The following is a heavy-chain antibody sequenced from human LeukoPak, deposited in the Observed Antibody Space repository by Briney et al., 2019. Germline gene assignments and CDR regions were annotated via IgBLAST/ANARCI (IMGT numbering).Heavy chain of an antibody. Sequence: GGSLRLSCAASGFTVSSNYMSWVRQAPGKGLEWVSGISGSGDTTYYADSVKGRFTISRDNAKNSLYLQMNSLRAEDTAVYYCARDLVSRSNYWGQGTPVTVSS. CDR1: GFTVSSNY. D-gene: IGHD6-6*01. V-gene: IGHV3-11*04. CDR2: ISGSGDTT. J-gene: IGHJ4*02. CDR3: ARDLVSRSNY.